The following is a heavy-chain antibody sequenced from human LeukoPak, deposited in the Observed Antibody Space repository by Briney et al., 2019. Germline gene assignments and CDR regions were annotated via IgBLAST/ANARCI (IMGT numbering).Heavy chain of an antibody. CDR2: IYRNGDT. Sequence: SETLSLTCAVSGVSLSSNYFWGWFRQPPGKGLEWIATIYRNGDTYYNPSLRSRVIISLDMSTNHFSLRVTSVTAADTAVYFCARVRHAAANDFWGQGILVTVSS. CDR3: ARVRHAAANDF. J-gene: IGHJ4*02. V-gene: IGHV4-38-2*01. CDR1: GVSLSSNYF. D-gene: IGHD6-13*01.